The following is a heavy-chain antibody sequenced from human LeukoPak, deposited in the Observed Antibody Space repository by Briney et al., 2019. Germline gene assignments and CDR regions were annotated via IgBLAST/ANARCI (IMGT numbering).Heavy chain of an antibody. CDR1: GFTFSSYS. D-gene: IGHD2-2*02. J-gene: IGHJ4*02. CDR3: ARAHTPTIIVVVPAAIGY. Sequence: GGSLRLSCAASGFTFSSYSMNWVRQAPGKGLEWVSSISSSSSYIYYADSVKGRFTISRGNAKNSLYLQMNSLRAEDTAVYYCARAHTPTIIVVVPAAIGYWGQGTLVTVSS. V-gene: IGHV3-21*01. CDR2: ISSSSSYI.